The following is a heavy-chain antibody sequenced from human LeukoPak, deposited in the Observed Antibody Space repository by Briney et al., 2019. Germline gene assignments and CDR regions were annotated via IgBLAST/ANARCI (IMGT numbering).Heavy chain of an antibody. J-gene: IGHJ4*02. D-gene: IGHD2-2*01. CDR2: ISSSSTI. CDR3: ARGTSGDY. V-gene: IGHV3-48*01. Sequence: GGSLRLSCAASGFTFSSYNMNWVRQAPGKGLEWVSYISSSSTIYYADSVKGRFTISRDNAKNSLYLQMNSLRAEDTAVYYCARGTSGDYWGQGTLVTVSS. CDR1: GFTFSSYN.